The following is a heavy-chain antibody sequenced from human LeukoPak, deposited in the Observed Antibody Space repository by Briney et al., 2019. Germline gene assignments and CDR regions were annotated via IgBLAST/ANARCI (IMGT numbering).Heavy chain of an antibody. J-gene: IGHJ4*02. CDR1: GFTFSSYE. CDR3: VRDYSGSGDY. Sequence: PGGSLRLSCAASGFTFSSYEMNWVRQPPGKGLVWVSLINHDGSITTYADSVKGRFTISRDNAKNTLYLQMNSLRAEDTALYYCVRDYSGSGDYWGQGTLVTVSS. V-gene: IGHV3-74*01. CDR2: INHDGSIT. D-gene: IGHD3-10*01.